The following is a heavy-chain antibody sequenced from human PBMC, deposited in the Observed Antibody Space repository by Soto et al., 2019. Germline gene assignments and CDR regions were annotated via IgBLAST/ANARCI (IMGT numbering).Heavy chain of an antibody. V-gene: IGHV3-30*04. J-gene: IGHJ4*02. Sequence: LSLSCSGSEFLFKTYALNWVSQAQGKGLEWVASITRDGYNKYYADSVKGRFTISRDNSRDTLSLQMTALTIEDSSVYYCTKSSGGSSSVGMDDWGQGTRVTVSS. CDR1: EFLFKTYA. CDR3: TKSSGGSSSVGMDD. D-gene: IGHD6-6*01. CDR2: ITRDGYNK.